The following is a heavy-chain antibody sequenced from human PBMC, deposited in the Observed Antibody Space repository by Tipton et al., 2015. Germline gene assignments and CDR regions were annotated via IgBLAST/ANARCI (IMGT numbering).Heavy chain of an antibody. CDR2: IDVNNGDT. Sequence: QLVQSGGEVKKPGASVKVSCKASGYTFTDYGISWVRQAPGQGLEWMAWIDVNNGDTNYAQNFQGRVVMTTDTSTRTAHMEMRSLRSDDTAVYYCARVGFGSSGCHYQYGMDVWGQGTTVTVSS. J-gene: IGHJ6*02. D-gene: IGHD6-19*01. CDR1: GYTFTDYG. CDR3: ARVGFGSSGCHYQYGMDV. V-gene: IGHV1-18*01.